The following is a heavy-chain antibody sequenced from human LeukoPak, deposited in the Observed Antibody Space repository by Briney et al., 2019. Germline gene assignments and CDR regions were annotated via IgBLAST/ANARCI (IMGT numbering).Heavy chain of an antibody. V-gene: IGHV1-69*05. J-gene: IGHJ5*02. D-gene: IGHD3-10*01. Sequence: SVKVSCKASGGTFSSYAISWVRQAPGQGLEWMGGIIPIFGTANYAQEFQGRVTITTDESTSTAYMELSSLRSEDTAVYYCARVVYYGSGSYTNWFDPWGQGTLVTVSS. CDR3: ARVVYYGSGSYTNWFDP. CDR1: GGTFSSYA. CDR2: IIPIFGTA.